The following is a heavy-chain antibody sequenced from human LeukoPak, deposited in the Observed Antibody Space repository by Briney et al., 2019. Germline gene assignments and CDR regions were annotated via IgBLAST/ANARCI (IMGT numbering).Heavy chain of an antibody. J-gene: IGHJ4*02. D-gene: IGHD4-17*01. CDR2: IYHSGST. CDR3: ARGDDRTVTTFDY. Sequence: SETLSLTCTVSGYSISSGYYWGWIRQPPGKGLEWIGSIYHSGSTYYNPSLKSRVTISVDTSKNQFSLKLSSVTAADTAVYYCARGDDRTVTTFDYWGQGTLVTVPS. CDR1: GYSISSGYY. V-gene: IGHV4-38-2*02.